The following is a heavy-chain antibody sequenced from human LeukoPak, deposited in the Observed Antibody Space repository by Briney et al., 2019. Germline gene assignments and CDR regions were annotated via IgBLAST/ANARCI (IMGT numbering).Heavy chain of an antibody. Sequence: ASVNVSCKPTVYTFTTYGISWVRQAPGQGLEWMGWISVYNGDTKYAQKFQGRVTMTTDTSTSTAYMELRSLRSDDTAVYYCARDSVAVRPGWFDPWGQGTLVTVSS. D-gene: IGHD6-6*01. CDR2: ISVYNGDT. J-gene: IGHJ5*02. CDR3: ARDSVAVRPGWFDP. CDR1: VYTFTTYG. V-gene: IGHV1-18*01.